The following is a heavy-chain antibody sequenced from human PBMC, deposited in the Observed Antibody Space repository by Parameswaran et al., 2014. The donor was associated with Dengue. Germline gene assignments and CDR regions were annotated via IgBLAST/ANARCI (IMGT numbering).Heavy chain of an antibody. J-gene: IGHJ4*02. D-gene: IGHD5-12*01. Sequence: VRQMPGKGLEWMGIIYPGDSDTRYSPSFQGQVTISADKSISTAYLQWSSLKASDTAMYYCARQGARGYSGYASVVYWGQGTLVTVSS. CDR2: IYPGDSDT. CDR3: ARQGARGYSGYASVVY. V-gene: IGHV5-51*01.